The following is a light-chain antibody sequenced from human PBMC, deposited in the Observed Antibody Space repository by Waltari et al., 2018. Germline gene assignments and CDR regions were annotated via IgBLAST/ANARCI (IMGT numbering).Light chain of an antibody. CDR1: LSIADN. V-gene: IGKV3-15*01. CDR3: QQYNRWPPIT. CDR2: GAS. J-gene: IGKJ5*01. Sequence: VMTQSPATLSVSPGERATLPARASLSIADNLAWYQQKRGQAPRLLIFGASTRATGIPARFTGRGSGTDFTLTISSLQSEDSAFYYCQQYNRWPPITFGQGTRLEI.